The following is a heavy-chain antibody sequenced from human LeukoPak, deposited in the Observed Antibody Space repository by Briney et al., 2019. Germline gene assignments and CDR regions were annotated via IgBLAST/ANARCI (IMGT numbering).Heavy chain of an antibody. D-gene: IGHD5-18*01. J-gene: IGHJ4*02. CDR2: ISAQTGNT. V-gene: IGHV1-18*01. CDR1: GYTFTRCG. CDR3: ARDIATIQHQD. Sequence: AAVKVSCKASGYTFTRCGISWVRQAPGQRPEWMGWISAQTGNTNYVQKLQGRVSMTTDTSPRTVYMELRSLRSDDTAVYYCARDIATIQHQDWGQGTLVTVSS.